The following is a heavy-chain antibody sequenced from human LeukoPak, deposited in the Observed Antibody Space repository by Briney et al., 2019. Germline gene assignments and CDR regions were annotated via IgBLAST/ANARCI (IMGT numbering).Heavy chain of an antibody. CDR3: ARGDGRGRSDGAT. J-gene: IGHJ1*01. CDR2: INRDETDI. CDR1: GFNFNSY. V-gene: IGHV3-7*01. Sequence: PGGSLRLSCAASGFNFNSYMGWVRQDPEDGLEWVAIINRDETDIYYVDSVKGRFTISRDNAKSSLFLEMNSLRVEDTGVYYCARGDGRGRSDGATWGPGTLVTVSS. D-gene: IGHD6-19*01.